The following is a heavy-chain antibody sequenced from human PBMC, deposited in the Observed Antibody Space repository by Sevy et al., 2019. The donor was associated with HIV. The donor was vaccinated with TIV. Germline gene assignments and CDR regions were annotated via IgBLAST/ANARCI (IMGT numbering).Heavy chain of an antibody. CDR2: INSDGSIT. CDR1: EFIFSTYW. J-gene: IGHJ6*02. V-gene: IGHV3-74*01. Sequence: GGSLRLSCEASEFIFSTYWMHWVRQVPGKGLVWVSRINSDGSITRHADSVKGRFTISRDNAKNTLYLQMNSLRAEDTAVYYCARVRAISRRERFYYYGMDDWGQGTTVTVSS. CDR3: ARVRAISRRERFYYYGMDD.